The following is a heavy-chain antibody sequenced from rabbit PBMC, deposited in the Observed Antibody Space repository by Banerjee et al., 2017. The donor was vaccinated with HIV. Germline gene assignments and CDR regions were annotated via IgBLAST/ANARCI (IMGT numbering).Heavy chain of an antibody. J-gene: IGHJ4*01. CDR2: IYVGSGGGT. V-gene: IGHV1S45*01. CDR3: ARAGEGGDGYLNL. D-gene: IGHD5-1*01. CDR1: GFSFSNKAV. Sequence: QQQLVESGGGLVKPGASLTLTCKASGFSFSNKAVMCWVRQAPGKGLEWIACIYVGSGGGTKYASWAKGRFTISKTSSTTVTLQMTSLTVADTATYFCARAGEGGDGYLNLRGPGTLVTVS.